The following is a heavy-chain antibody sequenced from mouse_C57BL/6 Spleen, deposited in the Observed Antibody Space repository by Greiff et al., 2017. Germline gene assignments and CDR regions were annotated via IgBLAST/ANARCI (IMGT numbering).Heavy chain of an antibody. Sequence: VQRVESGPGLVQPSQCLSITCTVSGFSLTSYGVHWVRQSPGKGLAWLGVIWSGGSTDYNAAFISRLSISKDNSKSEVFFKMNSLQADDTAIYYCAINSNFYAMDYWGQGPQSPSPQ. D-gene: IGHD2-5*01. CDR1: GFSLTSYG. CDR2: IWSGGST. J-gene: IGHJ4*01. V-gene: IGHV2-2*01. CDR3: AINSNFYAMDY.